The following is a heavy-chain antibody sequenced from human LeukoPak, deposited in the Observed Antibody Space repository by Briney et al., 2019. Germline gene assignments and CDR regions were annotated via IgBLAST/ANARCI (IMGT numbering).Heavy chain of an antibody. Sequence: GGSLRLSCAASGFTFRSYWMHWVRHAPGKGLVWVSRINSDGSSTSYADSVEGRFTISRDNAKNTLYLQMNSLRAEDTAVYYCARRGDGYNNGMDVWGQGITVTVSS. CDR1: GFTFRSYW. CDR2: INSDGSST. D-gene: IGHD5-24*01. CDR3: ARRGDGYNNGMDV. J-gene: IGHJ6*02. V-gene: IGHV3-74*01.